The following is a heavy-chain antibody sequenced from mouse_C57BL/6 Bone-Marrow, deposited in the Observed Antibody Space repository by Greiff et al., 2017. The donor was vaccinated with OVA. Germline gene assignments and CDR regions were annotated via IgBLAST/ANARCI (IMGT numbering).Heavy chain of an antibody. V-gene: IGHV1-15*01. Sequence: LVESGAELVRPGASVTLSCKASGYTFTDYEMHWVKQTPVHGLEWIGAIDPETGGTAYNQKFKGKAILTADKSSSTAYLELRSLTSEDSAVYYCTRNGYYPFDYWGQGTTLTVSS. J-gene: IGHJ2*01. CDR3: TRNGYYPFDY. CDR2: IDPETGGT. CDR1: GYTFTDYE. D-gene: IGHD2-3*01.